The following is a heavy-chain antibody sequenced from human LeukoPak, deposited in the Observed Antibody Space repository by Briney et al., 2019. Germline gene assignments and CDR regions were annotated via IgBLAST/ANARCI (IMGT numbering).Heavy chain of an antibody. V-gene: IGHV3-21*01. J-gene: IGHJ5*02. CDR1: GFTFSSYS. D-gene: IGHD3-3*01. CDR2: ISSSSSYI. Sequence: GGSLRLSCAASGFTFSSYSMNWVRQAPGKGLGWVSSISSSSSYIYYADSVKGRFTISRDNAKNSLYLQMNSLRAEDTAVYYCARGSGYSNNWFDPWGQGTLVTVSS. CDR3: ARGSGYSNNWFDP.